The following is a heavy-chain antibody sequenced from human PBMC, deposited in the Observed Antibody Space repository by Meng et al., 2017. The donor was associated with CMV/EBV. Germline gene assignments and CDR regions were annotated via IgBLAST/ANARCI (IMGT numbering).Heavy chain of an antibody. CDR1: GFTFSSYE. Sequence: GESLKISCAASGFTFSSYEMNWVRQAPGKGLEWVSYISSSGSTIYYVDSVKGRFTISRDNAKNSLYLQMNSLRAEDTAVYYCASSGDHDAFDIWGQGTMVTVSS. CDR3: ASSGDHDAFDI. V-gene: IGHV3-48*03. D-gene: IGHD7-27*01. J-gene: IGHJ3*02. CDR2: ISSSGSTI.